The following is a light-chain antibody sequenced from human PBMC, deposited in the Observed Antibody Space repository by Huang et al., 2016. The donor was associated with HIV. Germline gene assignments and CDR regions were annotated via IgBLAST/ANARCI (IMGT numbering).Light chain of an antibody. CDR2: AAA. CDR3: LQDFNYPRT. CDR1: QGIRND. Sequence: AIQMTQSPSSLSASLGDRITITCRASQGIRNDLGWYQHTPGKAPKLLIYAAAELHVGVPLRVRGSGSGTDFTLIITSLQPEDVGTYYCLQDFNYPRTFGQGTTVNI. J-gene: IGKJ1*01. V-gene: IGKV1-6*01.